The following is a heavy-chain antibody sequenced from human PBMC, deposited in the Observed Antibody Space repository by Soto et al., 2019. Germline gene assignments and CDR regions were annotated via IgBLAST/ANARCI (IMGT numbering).Heavy chain of an antibody. J-gene: IGHJ4*02. CDR2: IIPIFGTA. CDR3: ATGGLLWFGAPPAPSDY. D-gene: IGHD3-10*01. CDR1: GGTFSSYA. Sequence: SVKVSCKASGGTFSSYAISWVRQAPGQRLEWMGGIIPIFGTANYAQKFQGRVTITADKSTSTAYMELSSLRSEDTAVYYCATGGLLWFGAPPAPSDYWGQGTLVTVSS. V-gene: IGHV1-69*06.